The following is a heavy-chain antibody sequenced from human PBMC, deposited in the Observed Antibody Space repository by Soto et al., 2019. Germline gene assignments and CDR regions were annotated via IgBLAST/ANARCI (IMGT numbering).Heavy chain of an antibody. CDR1: GGSVSSGSYY. CDR2: IYYSGST. Sequence: SETLSLTCTVSGGSVSSGSYYWSWIRQPPGKGLEWIGYIYYSGSTNYNPSLKSRVTISVDTSKNQFSLKLSSVTAADTAVYYCARGNGLEWSFTWFDPWGQGTLVTVSS. CDR3: ARGNGLEWSFTWFDP. V-gene: IGHV4-61*01. D-gene: IGHD3-3*01. J-gene: IGHJ5*02.